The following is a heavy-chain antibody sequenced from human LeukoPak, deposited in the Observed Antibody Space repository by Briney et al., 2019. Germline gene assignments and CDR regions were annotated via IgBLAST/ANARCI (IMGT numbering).Heavy chain of an antibody. CDR3: AKDGRQRKTYFYGSESANAFDF. D-gene: IGHD3-10*01. Sequence: GGSLRLSCAASGFTFSSYGMHWVSQAPGKGLEWVAFIRYDGSNKYYADSVKGRFTISRDNSKNTLYLQMNSLRAEDTAVYYCAKDGRQRKTYFYGSESANAFDFWGQGTMVTVSS. J-gene: IGHJ3*01. CDR1: GFTFSSYG. V-gene: IGHV3-30*02. CDR2: IRYDGSNK.